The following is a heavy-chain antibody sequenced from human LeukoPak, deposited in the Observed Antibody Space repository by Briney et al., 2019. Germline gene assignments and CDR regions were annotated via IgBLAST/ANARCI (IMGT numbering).Heavy chain of an antibody. CDR3: SRVIGGYDSTFYYYYMDV. CDR2: ISSSSSTI. J-gene: IGHJ6*03. Sequence: LSLTCAVYGGSFSGYYWSWVRQAPGKGLEWVSYISSSSSTIYYADSVKGRFTISRDNAKNSLSLLMNSLRAEDTAVYYCSRVIGGYDSTFYYYYMDVWGKGTTVTISS. D-gene: IGHD5-12*01. CDR1: GGSFSGYY. V-gene: IGHV3-11*04.